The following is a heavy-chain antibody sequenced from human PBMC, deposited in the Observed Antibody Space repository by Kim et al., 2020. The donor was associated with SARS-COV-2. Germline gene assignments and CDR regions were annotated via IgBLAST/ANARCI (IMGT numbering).Heavy chain of an antibody. D-gene: IGHD5-18*01. V-gene: IGHV1-69*13. CDR2: IIPIFGTA. J-gene: IGHJ6*02. CDR3: AGGGSGLWFIPRGMDV. Sequence: SVKVSCKASGGTFSSYAISWVRQAPGQGLEWMGGIIPIFGTANYAQKFQGRVTITADESTSTAYMELSSLRSEDTAVYYCAGGGSGLWFIPRGMDVWGQGTTVTVSS. CDR1: GGTFSSYA.